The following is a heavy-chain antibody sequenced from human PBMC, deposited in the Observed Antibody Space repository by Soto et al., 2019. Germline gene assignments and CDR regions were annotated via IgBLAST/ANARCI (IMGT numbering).Heavy chain of an antibody. V-gene: IGHV1-69*02. D-gene: IGHD5-12*01. CDR3: ARSSQKGYSGYDFAGMDV. CDR1: GGTFSSYT. J-gene: IGHJ6*02. Sequence: QVQLVQSGAEVKKPGSSVKVSCKASGGTFSSYTISWVRQAPGQGLEWMGRIIPILGIANYAQKFQGRVTITADKSTSTAYMELSSLRSEDTAVYYCARSSQKGYSGYDFAGMDVWGQGTTVTASS. CDR2: IIPILGIA.